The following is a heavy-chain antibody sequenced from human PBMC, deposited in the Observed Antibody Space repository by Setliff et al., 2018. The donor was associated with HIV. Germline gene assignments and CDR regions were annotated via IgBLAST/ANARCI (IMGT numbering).Heavy chain of an antibody. CDR3: ARVSTTDYQDGSVYYAPKWYYDV. CDR2: IYQGGRT. Sequence: SETLSLTCTVSGGSMNGYYWSWIRQSSGKGLGWIGNIYQGGRTNYNSSLKSRVTRSLNTSTRQFSLRVNSVTVADTAVYFCARVSTTDYQDGSVYYAPKWYYDVWGRGTLVTVSS. V-gene: IGHV4-59*01. CDR1: GGSMNGYY. J-gene: IGHJ2*01. D-gene: IGHD3-3*01.